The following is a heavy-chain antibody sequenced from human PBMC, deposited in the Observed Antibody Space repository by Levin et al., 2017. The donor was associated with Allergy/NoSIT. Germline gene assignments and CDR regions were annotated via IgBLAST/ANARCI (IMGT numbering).Heavy chain of an antibody. CDR1: GGSISTGDYS. Sequence: PSETLSLTCTVSGGSISTGDYSWSWIRQPPGKGLEWIGCMYYSGSTYYNPSLKSRVVLSVDTSKNQFSLNLNSVTAADTAVYFCARGHRWSGALLDYWGQGSLISVSS. D-gene: IGHD3-10*01. V-gene: IGHV4-30-4*01. CDR3: ARGHRWSGALLDY. J-gene: IGHJ4*02. CDR2: MYYSGST.